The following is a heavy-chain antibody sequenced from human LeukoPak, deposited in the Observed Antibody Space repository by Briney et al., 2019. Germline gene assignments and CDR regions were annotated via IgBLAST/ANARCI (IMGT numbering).Heavy chain of an antibody. J-gene: IGHJ4*02. CDR2: ISWNSGSI. V-gene: IGHV3-9*01. CDR3: AKDSSSRYYFDY. Sequence: GGSLRLSCAASGFTFDDYAMHWVRQAPGKGLEWVSGISWNSGSIGYADSVKGRFTISRVNAKNSLYLQMNSLRAEDTALYYCAKDSSSRYYFDYWGQGTLVTVSS. D-gene: IGHD6-13*01. CDR1: GFTFDDYA.